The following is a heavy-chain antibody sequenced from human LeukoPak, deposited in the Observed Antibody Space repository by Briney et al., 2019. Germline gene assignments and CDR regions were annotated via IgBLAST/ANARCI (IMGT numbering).Heavy chain of an antibody. Sequence: RPGRSLRLSCAGSGFIFNNYAMHWVRHPPGKGLEWVSGISWNSGSIDYADSVKGRFTISRDNSKNTLYLQMNSLRAEDTAVYYCARDRSADDAFDIWGQGTMVTVSS. V-gene: IGHV3-9*01. CDR3: ARDRSADDAFDI. J-gene: IGHJ3*02. CDR2: ISWNSGSI. CDR1: GFIFNNYA.